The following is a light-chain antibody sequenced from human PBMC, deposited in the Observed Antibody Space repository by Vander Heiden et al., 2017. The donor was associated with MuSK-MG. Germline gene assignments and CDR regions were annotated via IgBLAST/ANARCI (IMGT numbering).Light chain of an antibody. CDR2: EVS. J-gene: IGLJ3*02. V-gene: IGLV2-23*02. Sequence: QSALTQPASVSGSPGQSITISCTGTSSDVGSYKFVSWYQHHPGKAPKVMIYEVSRRPSGVSNRFSGSKSGNTASLTISGPQAEDEADYYCCSYAGSREVMFGGGTKLTVL. CDR3: CSYAGSREVM. CDR1: SSDVGSYKF.